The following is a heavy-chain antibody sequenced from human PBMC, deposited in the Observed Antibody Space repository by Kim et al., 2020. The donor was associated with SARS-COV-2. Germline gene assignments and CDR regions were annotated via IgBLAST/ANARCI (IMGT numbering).Heavy chain of an antibody. Sequence: ASVKVSCKASGYTFTSYDINWVRQATGQGLEWMGWMNPNSANTGYAQKFQGRVTMTSNTSISTAYMELRSLRSEDTAVYFCARGPVWSGYYYYFDYWAQGTLVTVSS. J-gene: IGHJ4*02. CDR1: GYTFTSYD. D-gene: IGHD3-3*01. CDR2: MNPNSANT. V-gene: IGHV1-8*01. CDR3: ARGPVWSGYYYYFDY.